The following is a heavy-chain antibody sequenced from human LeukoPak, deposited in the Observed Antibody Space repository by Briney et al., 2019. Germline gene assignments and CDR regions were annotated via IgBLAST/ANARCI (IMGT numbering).Heavy chain of an antibody. CDR1: GGSISSYY. Sequence: SETLSLTCTVSGGSISSYYWSWIRQPPGKGLEWIGYIYNSGSTNYNPSLKSRVTISTDTSKNQFSLKLSSVTAADTAVYYCARDRGSGRWTTVTTRGFDIWGQGTMVTVSS. V-gene: IGHV4-59*01. CDR2: IYNSGST. J-gene: IGHJ3*02. D-gene: IGHD4-17*01. CDR3: ARDRGSGRWTTVTTRGFDI.